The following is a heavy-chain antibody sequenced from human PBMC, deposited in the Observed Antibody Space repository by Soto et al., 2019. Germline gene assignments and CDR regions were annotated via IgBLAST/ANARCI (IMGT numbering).Heavy chain of an antibody. CDR2: IXXSXGXX. V-gene: IGHV3-23*01. CDR3: AKGEDYYNSFGP. Sequence: PGGSLRLSCAASGFTFSSYAMSWVRQAPGKGLXWVXAIXXSXGXXXYXXSVKGRFTISRDNSKNTLYLQMNSLRAEDTAVYYCAKGEDYYNSFGPWGQGTLVTVSS. J-gene: IGHJ5*02. D-gene: IGHD3-10*01. CDR1: GFTFSSYA.